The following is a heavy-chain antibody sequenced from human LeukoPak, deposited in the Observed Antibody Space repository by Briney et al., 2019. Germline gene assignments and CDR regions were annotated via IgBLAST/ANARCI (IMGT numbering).Heavy chain of an antibody. CDR2: IIPIFGTA. D-gene: IGHD5-12*01. CDR1: GGTFSSYA. J-gene: IGHJ3*02. V-gene: IGHV1-69*06. Sequence: GASVKVSCKASGGTFSSYAISWVRQAPGQGLEWMGGIIPIFGTANYAQKFQGRVTITADKSTSTAYMELSSLRSEDTAVYYCARGSIVATIHPLGDAFDIWGQGTMVTVSS. CDR3: ARGSIVATIHPLGDAFDI.